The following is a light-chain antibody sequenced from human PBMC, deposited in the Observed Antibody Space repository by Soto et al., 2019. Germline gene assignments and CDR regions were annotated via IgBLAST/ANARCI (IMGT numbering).Light chain of an antibody. CDR3: QQYYSTPS. CDR2: WAS. CDR1: QSVLSSSHNKNY. Sequence: DIVMTQSPDSLAVSLGERATINCKSSQSVLSSSHNKNYLTWYQQKPGQPPKMIIYWASTRESGVPDRFSGIGSVTDFTLTITSLQAEDVAVCYCQQYYSTPSFGQGTKLEIK. J-gene: IGKJ2*01. V-gene: IGKV4-1*01.